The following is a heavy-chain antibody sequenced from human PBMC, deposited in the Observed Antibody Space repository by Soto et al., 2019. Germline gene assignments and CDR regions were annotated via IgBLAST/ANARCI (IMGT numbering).Heavy chain of an antibody. J-gene: IGHJ6*04. CDR1: GFTFRDYY. V-gene: IGHV3-11*06. D-gene: IGHD7-27*01. CDR3: ERVGTRYGMDV. Sequence: GGSLRLSCAASGFTFRDYYMTCIRQAPGKGLEWVSYNSSGGSPANDADSVKGRFTISRDNAKNSLYLQMDSLRAEDTAVYYCERVGTRYGMDVWGEGTRLTVSS. CDR2: NSSGGSPA.